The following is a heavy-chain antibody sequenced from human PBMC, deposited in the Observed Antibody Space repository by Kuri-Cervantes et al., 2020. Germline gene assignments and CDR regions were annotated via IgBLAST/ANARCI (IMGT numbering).Heavy chain of an antibody. CDR2: IYSSGST. J-gene: IGHJ4*02. Sequence: SQTLSLTCAVSGYSISSGYYWGWIRQPPGEGLEWIGSIYSSGSTYYNPSLKSRVTISVDKSKNQFSLKVNSVTAADTAVYYCARDRENNFDYWGRGTLVTVSS. CDR1: GYSISSGYY. V-gene: IGHV4-38-2*02. D-gene: IGHD2/OR15-2a*01. CDR3: ARDRENNFDY.